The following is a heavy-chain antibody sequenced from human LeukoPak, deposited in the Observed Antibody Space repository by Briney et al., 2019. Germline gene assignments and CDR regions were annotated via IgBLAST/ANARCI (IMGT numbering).Heavy chain of an antibody. V-gene: IGHV3-30*04. CDR3: ARDLPGITVAGSTEH. J-gene: IGHJ1*01. D-gene: IGHD6-19*01. CDR1: GFTFSSYA. Sequence: GGSLRLSCAASGFTFSSYAMHWVRQAPGKGLEWVAVISYDGSNKYYADSVKGRFTISRDNPKNTLYLQMNSLRAEDTAVYYCARDLPGITVAGSTEHWGQGTLVTVSS. CDR2: ISYDGSNK.